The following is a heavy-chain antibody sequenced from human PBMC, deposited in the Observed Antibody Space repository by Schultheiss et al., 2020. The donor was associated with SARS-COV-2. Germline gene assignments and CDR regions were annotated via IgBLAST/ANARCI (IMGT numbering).Heavy chain of an antibody. V-gene: IGHV4-59*12. Sequence: SQTLSLTCAVYGGSFSGYYWSWIRQPPGKGLEWIGYIYYSGSTNYNPSLKSRVTISVDTSKNQFSLKLSSVTAADTAVYYCARFRGDAFDIWGQGTMVTVSS. J-gene: IGHJ3*02. CDR2: IYYSGST. CDR1: GGSFSGYY. CDR3: ARFRGDAFDI. D-gene: IGHD5-24*01.